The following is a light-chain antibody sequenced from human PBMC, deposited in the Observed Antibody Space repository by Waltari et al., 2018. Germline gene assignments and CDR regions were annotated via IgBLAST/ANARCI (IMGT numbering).Light chain of an antibody. CDR1: QTISTTY. CDR3: QHYGSPPGT. V-gene: IGKV3-20*01. J-gene: IGKJ1*01. CDR2: CAS. Sequence: SPGTLSLSPGERATLSCRARQTISTTYLVWFQQKRGQAPRLLIYCASNRPTGIPDRFSGSGSGTDFTLTISRLEPEDFAMYYCQHYGSPPGTFGQGTNVEIK.